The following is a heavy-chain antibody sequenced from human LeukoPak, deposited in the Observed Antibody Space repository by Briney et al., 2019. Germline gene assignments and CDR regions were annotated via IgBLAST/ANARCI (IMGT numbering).Heavy chain of an antibody. CDR3: ARAGYYGISVNDAFDV. Sequence: PGGSLRLSCAASGFTFSSYAMHWVRQAPGKGLVWVARIETDGSSTNYADSVKGRFTISRDNAKNTLFLQMNSLRAEDTAVYYCARAGYYGISVNDAFDVWGQGSMVTVSS. V-gene: IGHV3-74*01. CDR2: IETDGSST. CDR1: GFTFSSYA. J-gene: IGHJ3*01. D-gene: IGHD3-22*01.